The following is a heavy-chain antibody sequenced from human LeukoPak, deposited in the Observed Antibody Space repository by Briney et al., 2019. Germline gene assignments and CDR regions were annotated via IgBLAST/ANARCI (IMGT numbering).Heavy chain of an antibody. CDR1: GGSISSTNW. D-gene: IGHD3-22*01. V-gene: IGHV4-4*02. J-gene: IGHJ3*02. Sequence: SGTLSLTCGVSGGSISSTNWWSWVRQPPGQGLEWIGQISLSGVTNKNPSLKSRVIISLDTSKNQFSLKLSSVTAADTAVYYCARKQYYYDSSAYSPDAFDIWGQGTMVTVSS. CDR2: ISLSGVT. CDR3: ARKQYYYDSSAYSPDAFDI.